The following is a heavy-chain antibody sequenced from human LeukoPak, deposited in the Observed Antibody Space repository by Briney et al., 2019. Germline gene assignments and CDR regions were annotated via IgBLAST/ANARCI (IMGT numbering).Heavy chain of an antibody. D-gene: IGHD4-23*01. CDR2: ISYDGSQK. J-gene: IGHJ4*02. V-gene: IGHV3-30*04. Sequence: AGGSLRLSCAASGFTFSSYAMHWVRQTPGEALEWVAVISYDGSQKYYADSVKGRFTVSRDNSKNTVYLQMNSLRREDTAVYYCARDGGRWLPHEYWGQGTLVTVSS. CDR3: ARDGGRWLPHEY. CDR1: GFTFSSYA.